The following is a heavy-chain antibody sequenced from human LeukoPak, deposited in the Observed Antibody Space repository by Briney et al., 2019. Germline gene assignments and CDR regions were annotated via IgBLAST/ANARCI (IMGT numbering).Heavy chain of an antibody. CDR3: ARLATPRAYYYYYYYMDV. J-gene: IGHJ6*03. CDR1: GGSFSVYY. V-gene: IGHV4-34*01. Sequence: SETLSLTCAVYGGSFSVYYWSWIRQPPGKGREWIGEINHSGSTNYNPSLKSRVTISVDTSKNQFSLKLSSVTAADTAVYYCARLATPRAYYYYYYYMDVWGKGTTVTISS. CDR2: INHSGST.